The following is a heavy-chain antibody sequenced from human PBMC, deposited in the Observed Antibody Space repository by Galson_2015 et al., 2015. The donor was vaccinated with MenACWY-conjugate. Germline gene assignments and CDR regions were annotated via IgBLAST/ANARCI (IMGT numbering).Heavy chain of an antibody. CDR3: AMSTATGWYVRLDS. V-gene: IGHV5-51*01. J-gene: IGHJ4*02. Sequence: QSGAEVKKPGESLKISCKASGYRFSTNWIGWVRQMPGKDLEWMGIIFPADSDTSYSPSFQGQVTISADKSTSTAYLQWSSLRAWDTAIYYCAMSTATGWYVRLDSWGQGTLVTVSS. CDR2: IFPADSDT. D-gene: IGHD6-19*01. CDR1: GYRFSTNW.